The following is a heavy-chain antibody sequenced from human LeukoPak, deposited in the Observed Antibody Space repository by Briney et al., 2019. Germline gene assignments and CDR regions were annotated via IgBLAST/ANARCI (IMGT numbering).Heavy chain of an antibody. CDR1: GYTFTGYY. CDR3: ARDGEDVAQSGRVYGMDV. Sequence: ASVKVSCKASGYTFTGYYMHWVRQAPGQGPEWMGWVNPNSGGTDYAQKFKGRVTLTRDTSLTTTYMELNSLTSDDTAVYYCARDGEDVAQSGRVYGMDVWGQGTTVTVSS. CDR2: VNPNSGGT. J-gene: IGHJ6*02. V-gene: IGHV1-2*02. D-gene: IGHD2-15*01.